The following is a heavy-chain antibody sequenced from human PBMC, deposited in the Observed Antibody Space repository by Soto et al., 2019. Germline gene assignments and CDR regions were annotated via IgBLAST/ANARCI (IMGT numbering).Heavy chain of an antibody. CDR1: GYTFTSYD. Sequence: ASVKVSCKASGYTFTSYDINWVRQATGQGLEWMGWMNPNSGNTGYAQNFQGRVTMTRNTSISTAYMELSSLRFEDTAVYYCARGQRSYFDYWGQGTLVTVSS. CDR2: MNPNSGNT. V-gene: IGHV1-8*01. J-gene: IGHJ4*02. CDR3: ARGQRSYFDY.